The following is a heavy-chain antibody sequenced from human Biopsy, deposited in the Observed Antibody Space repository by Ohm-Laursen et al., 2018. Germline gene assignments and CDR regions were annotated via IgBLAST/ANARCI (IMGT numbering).Heavy chain of an antibody. CDR1: GGSVSSGSYY. V-gene: IGHV4-61*01. CDR3: AGRPWPNAFDI. Sequence: GTLSLTCTVSGGSVSSGSYYWSWIRQPPGKGLEWIGYIYYSGSTNYNPSLKSRVTISVDTSRNQFSLKLSSVTAADTAVYYCAGRPWPNAFDIWGQGTMITVSS. J-gene: IGHJ3*02. CDR2: IYYSGST. D-gene: IGHD5-12*01.